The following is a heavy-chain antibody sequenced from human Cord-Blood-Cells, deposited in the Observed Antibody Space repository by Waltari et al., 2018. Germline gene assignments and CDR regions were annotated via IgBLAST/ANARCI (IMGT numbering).Heavy chain of an antibody. D-gene: IGHD1-20*01. CDR1: GFTFSSHA. Sequence: QVQLVESGGGVVQPGRSLRLSCAASGFTFSSHAMHWVRQAPGKGLEWVAVISYDGSNKYYADSVKGRFTISRDNSKNTLYLQMNSLRAEDTAVYYCARGFNWNYFDYWGQGTLVTVSS. J-gene: IGHJ4*02. CDR2: ISYDGSNK. CDR3: ARGFNWNYFDY. V-gene: IGHV3-30*04.